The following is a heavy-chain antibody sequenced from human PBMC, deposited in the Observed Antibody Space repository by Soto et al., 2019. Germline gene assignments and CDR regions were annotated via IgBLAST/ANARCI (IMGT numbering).Heavy chain of an antibody. CDR1: GGSISSSNW. CDR2: IYHSGST. D-gene: IGHD3-10*01. V-gene: IGHV4-4*02. Sequence: PSETLSLTCAVSGGSISSSNWWSWVRQPPGKGLEWIGEIYHSGSTNYNPSLKSRVTISVDKSKNKFSLKLSSGTAADTAVYYCACITMVRGVIITVDYWGQGTLVTVS. CDR3: ACITMVRGVIITVDY. J-gene: IGHJ4*02.